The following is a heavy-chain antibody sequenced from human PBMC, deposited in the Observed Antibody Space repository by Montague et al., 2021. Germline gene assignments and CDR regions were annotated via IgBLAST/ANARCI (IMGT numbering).Heavy chain of an antibody. CDR1: GFTFSSYA. Sequence: SLRLSCAPSGFTFSSYAMHWVRQAPGRGLEWVAVISYDGIKEYYADSVRGRFTISRDNSNNTLYMQMNSLRAEDTAMYYCARASSYGRSSYYYMDDWGRGTPVTVSS. CDR3: ARASSYGRSSYYYMDD. J-gene: IGHJ6*03. V-gene: IGHV3-30-3*01. D-gene: IGHD3-10*01. CDR2: ISYDGIKE.